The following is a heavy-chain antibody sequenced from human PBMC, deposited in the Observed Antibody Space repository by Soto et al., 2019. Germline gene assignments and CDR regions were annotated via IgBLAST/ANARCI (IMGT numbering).Heavy chain of an antibody. CDR3: ARASYYSSYDY. Sequence: GGSLRLSCAASGFTFSSYEMNWVRQAPGKGLEWVSYISSSGSTIYYADSVEGRFTISRDNAKNSLYLQMNSLRAEDTAAYYCARASYYSSYDYWGQGTLVTVSS. V-gene: IGHV3-48*03. CDR1: GFTFSSYE. D-gene: IGHD6-6*01. CDR2: ISSSGSTI. J-gene: IGHJ4*02.